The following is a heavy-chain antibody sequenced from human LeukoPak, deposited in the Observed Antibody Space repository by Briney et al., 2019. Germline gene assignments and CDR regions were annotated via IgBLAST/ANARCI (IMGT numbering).Heavy chain of an antibody. V-gene: IGHV4-59*01. CDR2: IYYSGST. J-gene: IGHJ3*02. Sequence: SETLSLTCTVSGGSISSYYWSWIRQPPGKGLEWIGCIYYSGSTNYNPSLKSRVTISVDTSKNQFSLKLSSVTAADTAVYYCARERGGSGSYDAFDIWGQGTMVTVSS. CDR1: GGSISSYY. CDR3: ARERGGSGSYDAFDI. D-gene: IGHD3-10*01.